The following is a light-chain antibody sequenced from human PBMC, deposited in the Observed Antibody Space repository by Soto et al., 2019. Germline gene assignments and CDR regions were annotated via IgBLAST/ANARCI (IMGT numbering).Light chain of an antibody. J-gene: IGLJ3*02. V-gene: IGLV2-11*01. CDR3: CSYAGSYTWV. CDR1: SSDVGGYNY. Sequence: QSALTQPRSVSGSPGQSVTISCTGTSSDVGGYNYVSWYQQHPGKAPKLMIYDVCKRPPGVPDRFSGSKSGNTASLTISGLQAEDEADYYCCSYAGSYTWVFGGGTKLTVL. CDR2: DVC.